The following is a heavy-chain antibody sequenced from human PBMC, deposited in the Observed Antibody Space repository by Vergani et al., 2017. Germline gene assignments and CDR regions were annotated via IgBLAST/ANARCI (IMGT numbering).Heavy chain of an antibody. CDR3: ARDKXYYDSSGYANWFDP. CDR2: IYTSGST. J-gene: IGHJ5*02. V-gene: IGHV4-61*02. Sequence: QVQLQESGPGLVKPSQTLSLTCTVSGGSISSGSYYWSWIRQPAGKGLEWIGRIYTSGSTNYNPSLKSRVTISVDTSKNQFSLKLSSVTAADTAVYYCARDKXYYDSSGYANWFDPWGQGTLVTVSS. D-gene: IGHD3-22*01. CDR1: GGSISSGSYY.